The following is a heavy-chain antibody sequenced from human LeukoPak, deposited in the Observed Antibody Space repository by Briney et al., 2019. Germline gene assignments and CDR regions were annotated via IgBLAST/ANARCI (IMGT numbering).Heavy chain of an antibody. CDR2: ISWDGGST. Sequence: GGSLRLSCAASGFTFDDYAMHWVRQAPGKGLEWVSLISWDGGSTYYADSVKGRFTISRDNSKSSLYLQMNGLRAEDTALYYCAKDSVSSWSSNYYYYMDVWGKGTTVTVSS. D-gene: IGHD2-8*02. J-gene: IGHJ6*03. CDR1: GFTFDDYA. V-gene: IGHV3-43D*03. CDR3: AKDSVSSWSSNYYYYMDV.